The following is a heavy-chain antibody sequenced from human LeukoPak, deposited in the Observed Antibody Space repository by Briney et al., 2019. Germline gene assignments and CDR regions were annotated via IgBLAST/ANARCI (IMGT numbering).Heavy chain of an antibody. CDR1: GFTFNMYW. D-gene: IGHD6-13*01. J-gene: IGHJ6*03. CDR2: IKGDGSEK. CDR3: ARDSADREAGYYYYYYMDV. V-gene: IGHV3-7*01. Sequence: GGSLRLSCVGSGFTFNMYWMSWVRQAPGKGLEWVANIKGDGSEKYYVDSVKGRFTISRDNAKNSLYLQMNSLRAEDTAVYYCARDSADREAGYYYYYYMDVWGKGTTVTVSS.